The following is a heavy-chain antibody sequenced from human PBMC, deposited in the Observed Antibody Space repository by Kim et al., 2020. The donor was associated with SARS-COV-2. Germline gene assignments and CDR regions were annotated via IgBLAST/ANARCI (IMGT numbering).Heavy chain of an antibody. CDR2: ISSSGRT. CDR1: GGSIGTYY. D-gene: IGHD6-19*01. J-gene: IGHJ5*02. V-gene: IGHV4-59*13. CDR3: AGGSGWLTDA. Sequence: SETLSLTCTVSGGSIGTYYYNWIRHSPRKGLEWIGHISSSGRTNYNPSLKSRVTISSDMPKNQFSLKLRSVTAADTAVYFCAGGSGWLTDAWGQGTLVTVSS.